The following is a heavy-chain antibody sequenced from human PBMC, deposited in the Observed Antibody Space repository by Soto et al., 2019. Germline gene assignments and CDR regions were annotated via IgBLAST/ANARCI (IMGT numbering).Heavy chain of an antibody. Sequence: XXTLSLPFAVYGGSFSGYYWRWILQPPGKGLEWIGEINHSGSTNYNPSLKSRVTISVDTSKNQFSLKLSSVTAADTAVYYCAREDSSSWTPFDYWGQGTLVT. V-gene: IGHV4-34*01. D-gene: IGHD6-13*01. CDR2: INHSGST. CDR3: AREDSSSWTPFDY. CDR1: GGSFSGYY. J-gene: IGHJ4*02.